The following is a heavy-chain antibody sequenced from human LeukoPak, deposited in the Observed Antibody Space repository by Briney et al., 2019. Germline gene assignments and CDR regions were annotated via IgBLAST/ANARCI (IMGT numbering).Heavy chain of an antibody. J-gene: IGHJ3*02. CDR3: AHRSHLHAFDI. CDR1: GFSLSISGVG. V-gene: IGHV2-5*05. Sequence: SGPTLVNPTQTLTLTCTFSGFSLSISGVGVGWIRQPPGKALEWLALIYWGDDKRYGPSLKSRLTITKDTSKNQVVLTMTNMDPVDTATYYCAHRSHLHAFDIWGQGTTVTVSS. CDR2: IYWGDDK.